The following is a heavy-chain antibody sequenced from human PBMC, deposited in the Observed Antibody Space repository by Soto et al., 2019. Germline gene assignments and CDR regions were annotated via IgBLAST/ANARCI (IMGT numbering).Heavy chain of an antibody. D-gene: IGHD2-2*01. CDR3: ARDVPRLGYCISTSCLGGLDP. CDR2: IIPILGIA. V-gene: IGHV1-69*04. J-gene: IGHJ5*02. Sequence: SVKVSCKASGGTFLNYTISWVRQAPGQGLEWMGRIIPILGIANYAQKFQGRVTITADESTSTAYMELSSLRSEDTAVYYCARDVPRLGYCISTSCLGGLDPWGQGTLVTVSS. CDR1: GGTFLNYT.